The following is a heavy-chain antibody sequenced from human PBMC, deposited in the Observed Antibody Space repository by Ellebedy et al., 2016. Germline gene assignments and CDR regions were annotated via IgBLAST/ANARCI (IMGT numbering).Heavy chain of an antibody. Sequence: GESLKISXAASGFTFSSYAMSWVRQAPGKGLEWVAAISGSGGPTYYADSVKGRFTISRDNSKNTLYLQMNSLRAEDTAVFYCARDHRPGGAAADYWGQGTLVTVSS. CDR1: GFTFSSYA. V-gene: IGHV3-23*01. D-gene: IGHD6-13*01. CDR2: ISGSGGPT. CDR3: ARDHRPGGAAADY. J-gene: IGHJ4*02.